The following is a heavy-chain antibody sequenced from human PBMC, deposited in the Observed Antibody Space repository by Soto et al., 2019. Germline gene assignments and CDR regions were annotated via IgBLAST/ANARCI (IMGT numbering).Heavy chain of an antibody. CDR2: IKSKSSGGTT. D-gene: IGHD4-4*01. Sequence: PGGSLRLSCAASGLIFRNAWMSWVRQAPGKGLEWVGRIKSKSSGGTTDCAAPVEGRVTISRDDSKSTLYLQMTSLTIEDTAVYFCASEKGWRQSPLDSWGQGALVTVSS. CDR1: GLIFRNAW. V-gene: IGHV3-15*01. CDR3: ASEKGWRQSPLDS. J-gene: IGHJ5*01.